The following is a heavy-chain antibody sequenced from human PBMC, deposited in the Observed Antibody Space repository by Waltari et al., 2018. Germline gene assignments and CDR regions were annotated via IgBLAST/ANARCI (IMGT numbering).Heavy chain of an antibody. CDR1: GFTVSSHY. D-gene: IGHD2-15*01. Sequence: EVHLVESGGGLVQPGGSLRLPWAASGFTVSSHYLSWVRQAPGKGLEWVSVIYSGGSTYYADSVKGRFTISRHNSKNTLYLQMNSLRAEDTAVYYCARVGRIDAFDIWGQGTMVTVSS. J-gene: IGHJ3*02. CDR2: IYSGGST. CDR3: ARVGRIDAFDI. V-gene: IGHV3-53*04.